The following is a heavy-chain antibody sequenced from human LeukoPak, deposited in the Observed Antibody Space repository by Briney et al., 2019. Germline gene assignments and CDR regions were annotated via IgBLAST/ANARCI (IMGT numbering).Heavy chain of an antibody. D-gene: IGHD6-13*01. Sequence: SETLSLTCAVYGGSFSGYYWSWIRQPPGKGLEWIGYIYYSGSTNYNPSLKSRVTISVDTSKNQFSLKLSSVTAADTAVYYCARGDAAASMSCWGQGTLVTVSS. J-gene: IGHJ4*02. V-gene: IGHV4-59*01. CDR2: IYYSGST. CDR1: GGSFSGYY. CDR3: ARGDAAASMSC.